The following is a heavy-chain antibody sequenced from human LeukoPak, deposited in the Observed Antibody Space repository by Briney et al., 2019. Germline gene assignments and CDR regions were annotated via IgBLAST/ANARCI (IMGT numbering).Heavy chain of an antibody. J-gene: IGHJ4*02. Sequence: ASVKVSCKASGYTFTSYGISWVRQAPGQGLEWMGWISAYNGNTNYAQKLQGRVTMTTDTSTSTAYMELRSLRSDDTAVYYCARGLYSGYDSLKNFDYWGQGTLVTVSS. D-gene: IGHD5-12*01. CDR1: GYTFTSYG. CDR2: ISAYNGNT. V-gene: IGHV1-18*01. CDR3: ARGLYSGYDSLKNFDY.